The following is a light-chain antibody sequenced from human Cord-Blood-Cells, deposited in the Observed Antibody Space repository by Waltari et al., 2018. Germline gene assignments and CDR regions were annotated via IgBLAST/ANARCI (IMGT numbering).Light chain of an antibody. CDR2: DVS. CDR3: SSYTSSSTLV. Sequence: QSALTQPASVSGSPGQSITISCTGTSSDVGGYNYVSWYQQHPGKAPKLVIYDVSKRPSGVATRFSGSKSGNTAALTICGLQAEDEADYYGSSYTSSSTLVFGGGTKLTVL. CDR1: SSDVGGYNY. J-gene: IGLJ2*01. V-gene: IGLV2-14*01.